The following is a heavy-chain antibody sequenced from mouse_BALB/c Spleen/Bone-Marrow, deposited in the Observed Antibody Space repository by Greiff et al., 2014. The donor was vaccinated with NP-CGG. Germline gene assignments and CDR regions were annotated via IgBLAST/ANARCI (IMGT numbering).Heavy chain of an antibody. J-gene: IGHJ3*01. CDR3: ARDYYGSSSFAY. CDR1: GYTFTSYY. Sequence: ESGPELVKPGASVRISCKASGYTFTSYYIHWVKQRPGQGLEWIGWIYPGNVNTKNNEKSKGKATMTTDKSSSTAYMQPSSLTSEASAVYFCARDYYGSSSFAYWGQGTLVTVSA. V-gene: IGHV1S56*01. CDR2: IYPGNVNT. D-gene: IGHD1-1*01.